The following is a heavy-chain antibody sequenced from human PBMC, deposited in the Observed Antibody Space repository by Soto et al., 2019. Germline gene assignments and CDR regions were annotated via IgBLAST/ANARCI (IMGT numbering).Heavy chain of an antibody. Sequence: QVQLQESGPGLVQPSGTLSLTCAVSGDSINNSHWWSWVRQTPGKGLVWIGETSHSGTTNYNPSLKTRFTISIDKSKNQFSLKMNSVTAADTAVYYCAREVNSSPARGPNWFDPWGQGTLVTVSS. CDR1: GDSINNSHW. D-gene: IGHD6-13*01. CDR2: TSHSGTT. V-gene: IGHV4-4*02. J-gene: IGHJ5*02. CDR3: AREVNSSPARGPNWFDP.